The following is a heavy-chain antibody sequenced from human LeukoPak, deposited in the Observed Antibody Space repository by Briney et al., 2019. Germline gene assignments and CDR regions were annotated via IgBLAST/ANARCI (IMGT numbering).Heavy chain of an antibody. CDR1: GFSLSNFQ. V-gene: IGHV3-30-3*01. Sequence: GGSLRLSCVASGFSLSNFQMYWVRQAPGKGLEWVSIISLDGSTEFYADSVKGRFTISRDNSKNTLYLQMNSLRAEDTAVYYCARDRLTIVGATSGSDYWGQGTLVTVSS. CDR3: ARDRLTIVGATSGSDY. D-gene: IGHD1-26*01. CDR2: ISLDGSTE. J-gene: IGHJ4*02.